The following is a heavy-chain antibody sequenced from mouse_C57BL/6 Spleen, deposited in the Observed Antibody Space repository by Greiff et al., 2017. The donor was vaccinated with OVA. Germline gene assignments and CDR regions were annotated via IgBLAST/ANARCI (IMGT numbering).Heavy chain of an antibody. V-gene: IGHV1-22*01. CDR2: INPNNGGT. CDR3: ARERITTVVRYAMDY. CDR1: GYTFTDYN. J-gene: IGHJ4*01. Sequence: VQLQQSGPELVKPGASVKMSCKASGYTFTDYNMHWVKQSHGKSLEWIGYINPNNGGTSYNQKFKGKATLTVNKSSSTAYMELRSLTSEDSAVYYCARERITTVVRYAMDYWGQGTSVTVSS. D-gene: IGHD1-1*01.